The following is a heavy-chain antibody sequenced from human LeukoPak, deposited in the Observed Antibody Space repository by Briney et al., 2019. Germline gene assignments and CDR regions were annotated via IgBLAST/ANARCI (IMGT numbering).Heavy chain of an antibody. CDR1: GFTLSDYW. V-gene: IGHV3-7*01. J-gene: IGHJ2*01. CDR2: INQDGSLT. Sequence: GGSLRLSCAASGFTLSDYWMHWVCQAPGRGLEWVANINQDGSLTYYLGSVKGRFTISRDNAKNSLYLQMNSLRVEDTAVYYCARRYFDLWGRGTLVSVSS. CDR3: ARRYFDL.